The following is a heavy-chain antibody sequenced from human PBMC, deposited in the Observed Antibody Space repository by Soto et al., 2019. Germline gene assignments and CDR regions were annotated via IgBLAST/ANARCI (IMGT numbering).Heavy chain of an antibody. CDR2: TYYRSKWYN. CDR3: ARGEQYSLRIFEY. Sequence: QVQLQQSGPGLVKPSQTLSVTCGISGDSVSSHSAAWNWLMQSPSRGLEWLGRTYYRSKWYNDYAVSVESRITIKPDTSKYNFSLQLNFGTPDYTAVYFCARGEQYSLRIFEYWGQVTLVTVSS. D-gene: IGHD1-26*01. CDR1: GDSVSSHSAA. V-gene: IGHV6-1*01. J-gene: IGHJ4*02.